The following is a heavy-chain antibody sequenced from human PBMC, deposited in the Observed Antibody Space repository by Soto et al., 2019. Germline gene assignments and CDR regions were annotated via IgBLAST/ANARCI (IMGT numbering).Heavy chain of an antibody. CDR2: INPKSGGT. V-gene: IGHV1-2*04. Sequence: ASVKVSCKSSGYTFTDHYIHWARQAPGQGLEWLGRINPKSGGTSTAQKFQGWVTMTTDTSTSTASMELTRLTSDDTAIYYCARGDSTDCSNGVCSFFYNHDMDVWGQGTTVTV. CDR3: ARGDSTDCSNGVCSFFYNHDMDV. CDR1: GYTFTDHY. D-gene: IGHD2-8*01. J-gene: IGHJ6*02.